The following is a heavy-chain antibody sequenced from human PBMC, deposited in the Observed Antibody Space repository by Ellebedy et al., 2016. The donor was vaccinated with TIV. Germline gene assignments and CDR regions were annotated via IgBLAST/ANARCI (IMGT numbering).Heavy chain of an antibody. Sequence: SETLSLTCTVSGGSISSYYWSWIRQPAGKGLEWIGRIYTSGSNNYNPSLKSRVTMSVETSKNQFSLKLSSVTAADTAVYYCARDCGSGSCPQYWGQGTLVTVSS. CDR2: IYTSGSN. CDR1: GGSISSYY. J-gene: IGHJ4*02. D-gene: IGHD3-10*01. V-gene: IGHV4-4*07. CDR3: ARDCGSGSCPQY.